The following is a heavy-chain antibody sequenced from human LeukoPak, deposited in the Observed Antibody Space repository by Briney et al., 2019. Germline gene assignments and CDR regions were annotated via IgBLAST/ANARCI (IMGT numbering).Heavy chain of an antibody. V-gene: IGHV3-48*04. CDR1: GFTFSSYS. CDR3: ARDSGILTGYYAS. CDR2: ISSSSSTI. Sequence: GGSLRLSCAASGFTFSSYSMSWVRQAPGKGLEWVSYISSSSSTIYYADSVKGRFTISRDNAKNSLYLQMNSLRAEDTAVYYCARDSGILTGYYASWGQGTLVTVSS. D-gene: IGHD3-9*01. J-gene: IGHJ5*02.